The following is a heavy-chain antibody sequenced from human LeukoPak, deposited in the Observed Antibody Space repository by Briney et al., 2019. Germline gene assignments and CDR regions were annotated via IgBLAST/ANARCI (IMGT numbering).Heavy chain of an antibody. J-gene: IGHJ4*02. CDR2: INSAGSST. CDR1: GFTFSKYC. Sequence: PGGSLRLSCAASGFTFSKYCMHWVRQTPGKGLVWVSRINSAGSSTTSAASVKGRFTISRDNAKNTLYLQMNSLRAEDTAVYYCAKGGATVIDYWGQGTLVTVSS. D-gene: IGHD4-17*01. CDR3: AKGGATVIDY. V-gene: IGHV3-74*01.